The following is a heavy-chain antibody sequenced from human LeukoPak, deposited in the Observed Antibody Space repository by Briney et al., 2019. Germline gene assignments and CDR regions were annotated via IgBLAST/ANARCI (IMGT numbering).Heavy chain of an antibody. CDR2: IYYRVTS. D-gene: IGHD3-22*01. CDR1: GDSISTYY. V-gene: IGHV4-59*01. J-gene: IGHJ4*02. Sequence: SETLSLTCTVSGDSISTYYWSWIRQPPGKGLEWIGYIYYRVTSDYNPSLKSRVTMSVDMSTRQISLKLSSVTAADTAVYYCARDPSGYYPTGFDYWGQGTLVTVSS. CDR3: ARDPSGYYPTGFDY.